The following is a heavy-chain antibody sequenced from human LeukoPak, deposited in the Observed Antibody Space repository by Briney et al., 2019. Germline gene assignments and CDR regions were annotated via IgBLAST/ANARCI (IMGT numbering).Heavy chain of an antibody. Sequence: PSETLSLTCTVSGGSISSYYWSWIWQPPGKGLEWIGYIYYSGSTNYNPSLKSRVTISVDTSKNQFSLKLSSVTAADTAVYYCARVTYYYDSSGYPQDYFDYWGQGTLVTVSS. D-gene: IGHD3-22*01. J-gene: IGHJ4*02. CDR3: ARVTYYYDSSGYPQDYFDY. CDR2: IYYSGST. V-gene: IGHV4-59*01. CDR1: GGSISSYY.